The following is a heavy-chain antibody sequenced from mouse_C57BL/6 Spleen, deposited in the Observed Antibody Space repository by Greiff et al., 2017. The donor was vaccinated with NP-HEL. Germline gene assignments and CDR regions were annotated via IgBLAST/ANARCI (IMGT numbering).Heavy chain of an antibody. CDR2: VNPGSGGT. CDR1: GYAFTNYL. CDR3: AREGVRDYDPYYYAMDY. V-gene: IGHV1-54*01. Sequence: QVQLQQSGAELVRPGTSVKVSCKASGYAFTNYLIEWVKQRPGQGLEWIGVVNPGSGGTNYNEKFKGKATLTADKSSSTAYMQLSSLTSEDSAVYFCAREGVRDYDPYYYAMDYWGQGTSVTVSS. D-gene: IGHD2-4*01. J-gene: IGHJ4*01.